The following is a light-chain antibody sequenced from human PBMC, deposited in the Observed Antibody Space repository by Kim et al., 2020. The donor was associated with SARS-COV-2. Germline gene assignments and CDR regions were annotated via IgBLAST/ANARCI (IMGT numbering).Light chain of an antibody. CDR2: DVT. CDR1: SSDVGFYKY. Sequence: GQSITISCTGTSSDVGFYKYFSWYQQHPGKAPKIIVYDVTDRPSGVSDRFSGSKSDNTASLTISGLQAEDEAYYYCTSYTSSTTVVFGGGTKLTVL. J-gene: IGLJ3*02. V-gene: IGLV2-14*03. CDR3: TSYTSSTTVV.